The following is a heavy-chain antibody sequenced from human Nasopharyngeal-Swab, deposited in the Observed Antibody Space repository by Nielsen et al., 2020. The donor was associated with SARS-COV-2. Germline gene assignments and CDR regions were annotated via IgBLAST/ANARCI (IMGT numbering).Heavy chain of an antibody. Sequence: WSRQPPGKGLEGIGYIYYSGSTNYNASLKSRGTISVDTYKNQLSLKLSTETAADTAVYYCARATWSGYSLGWFDPWGQGTLVTVSS. J-gene: IGHJ5*02. CDR3: ARATWSGYSLGWFDP. D-gene: IGHD3-3*01. V-gene: IGHV4-59*01. CDR2: IYYSGST.